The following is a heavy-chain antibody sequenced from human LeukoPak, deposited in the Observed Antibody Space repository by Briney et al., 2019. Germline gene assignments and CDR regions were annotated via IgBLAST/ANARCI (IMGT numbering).Heavy chain of an antibody. CDR1: GGSFSGYY. CDR2: INHSGST. V-gene: IGHV4-34*01. CDR3: ARVRATGAFDI. Sequence: KASETLSLTCAVYGGSFSGYYWTWLRQPPGKGLEWIGEINHSGSTNYNPSLKSRVTISVDTSKNQFSLKLSSVTAADTAVYYCARVRATGAFDIWGQGTMVTVSS. D-gene: IGHD1-26*01. J-gene: IGHJ3*02.